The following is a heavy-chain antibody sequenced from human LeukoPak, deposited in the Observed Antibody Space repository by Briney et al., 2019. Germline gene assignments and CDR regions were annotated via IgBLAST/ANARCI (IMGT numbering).Heavy chain of an antibody. V-gene: IGHV1-8*02. CDR2: MNPNSGNT. Sequence: ASVKVSCKASGGAFSSYAINWVRQATGQGLEWMGWMNPNSGNTGYAQKFQGRVTMTRNTSISTAYMELSSLRSEDTAVYYCARGRRGSGRGHDWFDPWGQGTLVTVSS. J-gene: IGHJ5*02. CDR3: ARGRRGSGRGHDWFDP. D-gene: IGHD3-10*01. CDR1: GGAFSSYA.